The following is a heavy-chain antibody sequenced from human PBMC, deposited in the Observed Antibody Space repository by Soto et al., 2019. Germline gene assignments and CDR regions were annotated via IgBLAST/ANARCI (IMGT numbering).Heavy chain of an antibody. V-gene: IGHV4-59*02. J-gene: IGHJ6*02. CDR2: IYLGGSA. Sequence: QVQLQESGPGLVKPSETLSLTCTVSGDSVTSDYWSWIRQPPGKRLGYIGFIYLGGSANYNPSLESRVTISPDKSKNQRSLRVTSVTAADTAVYYCTRGKWFPRGYGMDVWGRGTTVTVS. CDR3: TRGKWFPRGYGMDV. D-gene: IGHD3-22*01. CDR1: GDSVTSDY.